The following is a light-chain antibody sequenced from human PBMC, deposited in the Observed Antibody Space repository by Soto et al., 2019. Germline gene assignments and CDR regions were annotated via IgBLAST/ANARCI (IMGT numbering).Light chain of an antibody. CDR1: QSVSSN. CDR2: GAS. CDR3: QKYDSSPLT. Sequence: EIVMTQSPATLSVSPGERATLSCRASQSVSSNLAWYQQKPGQAPRLLIYGASTRATGIPARFSGSGSGTEFTLTISSLQPEDVATYYCQKYDSSPLTFGGGSKVEFK. V-gene: IGKV3-15*01. J-gene: IGKJ4*01.